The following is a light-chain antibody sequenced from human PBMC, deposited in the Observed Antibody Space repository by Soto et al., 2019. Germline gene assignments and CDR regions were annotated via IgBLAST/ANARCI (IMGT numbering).Light chain of an antibody. CDR3: GAWDSSLHAGV. CDR1: NSNIGNNY. CDR2: DNN. V-gene: IGLV1-51*01. J-gene: IGLJ2*01. Sequence: QSVLTQPPSVSAAPGQTVTISCSGSNSNIGNNYVSWYQQFPGTAPKVLIYDNNKRPSGIPDRFSGSKSPTSATLVITGLQTGDEADYYCGAWDSSLHAGVFGGGTKVTVL.